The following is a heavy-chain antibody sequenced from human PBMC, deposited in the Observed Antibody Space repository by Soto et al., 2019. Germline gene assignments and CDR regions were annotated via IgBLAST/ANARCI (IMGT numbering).Heavy chain of an antibody. J-gene: IGHJ6*02. CDR1: GYSFTIYW. V-gene: IGHV5-51*01. Sequence: GESLKISCKGSGYSFTIYWIGWVRQMPGKGLEWMGIIYPGDSDTRYSPSFQGQVTISADKSISTAYLQWSSLKASDTAMYYCARRGGGSYYYYYGMDVWGQGTTVTVSS. CDR2: IYPGDSDT. D-gene: IGHD1-26*01. CDR3: ARRGGGSYYYYYGMDV.